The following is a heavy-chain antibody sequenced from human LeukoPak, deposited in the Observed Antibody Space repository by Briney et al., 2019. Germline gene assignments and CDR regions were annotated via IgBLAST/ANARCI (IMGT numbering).Heavy chain of an antibody. V-gene: IGHV3-23*01. Sequence: GGSLRLSCAVSGITLSNYGMSWVRQAPGKGLEWVAGISVSGGRTNYADSVKGWFTISRDNPKNTLYLQMNSLRAEDTAVYFCAKRGVVIRVILVGFHKEAYYFDSWGQGALVTVSS. CDR3: AKRGVVIRVILVGFHKEAYYFDS. CDR2: ISVSGGRT. CDR1: GITLSNYG. D-gene: IGHD3-22*01. J-gene: IGHJ4*02.